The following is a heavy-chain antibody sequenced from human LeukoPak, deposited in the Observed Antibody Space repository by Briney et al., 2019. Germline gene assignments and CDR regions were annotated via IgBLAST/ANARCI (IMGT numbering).Heavy chain of an antibody. CDR2: INPSGGDK. Sequence: GGSLRLSCAASGFSFSTYWMAWVRQAPGKGLDWVANINPSGGDKYYVDSVKGRFTISRDNAKNSLYLQMNSLRAEDTAVYYCARDLGVTNYYFDYWGQGTLVTVSS. J-gene: IGHJ4*02. CDR1: GFSFSTYW. D-gene: IGHD2-21*02. V-gene: IGHV3-7*01. CDR3: ARDLGVTNYYFDY.